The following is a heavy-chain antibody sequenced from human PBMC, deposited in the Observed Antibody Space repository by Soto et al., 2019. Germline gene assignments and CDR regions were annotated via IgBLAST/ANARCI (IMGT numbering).Heavy chain of an antibody. J-gene: IGHJ6*02. V-gene: IGHV1-18*01. CDR1: GYTFTSYG. D-gene: IGHD6-6*01. CDR2: ISAYNGNT. Sequence: GASVKVSCKASGYTFTSYGISWVRQAPGQGLEWMGWISAYNGNTNYAQKLQGRVTMTTDTSTSTAYMELRSLRSDDTAVYYCARDTASIAARTEPYYYYYGMDVWGQGTTVTVSS. CDR3: ARDTASIAARTEPYYYYYGMDV.